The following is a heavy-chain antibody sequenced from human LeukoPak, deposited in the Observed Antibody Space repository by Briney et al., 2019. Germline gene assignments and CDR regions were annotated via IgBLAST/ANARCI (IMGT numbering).Heavy chain of an antibody. Sequence: GGSLGLSCAASGLTFSSYWMSWVRQAPGKGLEWVANIKEDGSEKYYVDSVKGRFTISKDNAKNSLYLQMNSLRAEDTAVYYCVRDQLDSSGRRSDYWGQGTLVTVSS. J-gene: IGHJ4*02. CDR2: IKEDGSEK. CDR3: VRDQLDSSGRRSDY. V-gene: IGHV3-7*01. CDR1: GLTFSSYW. D-gene: IGHD3-22*01.